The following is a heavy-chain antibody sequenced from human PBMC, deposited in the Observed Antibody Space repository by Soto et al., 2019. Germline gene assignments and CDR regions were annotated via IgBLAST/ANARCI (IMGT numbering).Heavy chain of an antibody. V-gene: IGHV3-33*01. D-gene: IGHD2-2*01. CDR2: IWYDGSNK. CDR3: ARDYGSIVRYYGMDV. J-gene: IGHJ6*02. Sequence: GGSLRLSCAASGFTFSSYGMHWVRKAPGKGLEWVAVIWYDGSNKYYADSVKGRFTISRDNSKNTLYLQMNSLRAEDTAVYYCARDYGSIVRYYGMDVWGQGTTVTVSS. CDR1: GFTFSSYG.